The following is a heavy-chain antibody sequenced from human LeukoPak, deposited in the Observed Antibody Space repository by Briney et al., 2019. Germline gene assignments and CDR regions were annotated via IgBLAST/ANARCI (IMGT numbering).Heavy chain of an antibody. D-gene: IGHD4-17*01. J-gene: IGHJ4*02. CDR3: ARDGSGGDYNFDY. Sequence: GASVKVSCKASGYTFTGYYMHWVRQAPGQGLEWMGWINPNSGDTKYAQKFQGRVTMTRDTSISTAYMELSRLRSDDTAVYYCARDGSGGDYNFDYWGQGTPVTVSS. CDR1: GYTFTGYY. CDR2: INPNSGDT. V-gene: IGHV1-2*02.